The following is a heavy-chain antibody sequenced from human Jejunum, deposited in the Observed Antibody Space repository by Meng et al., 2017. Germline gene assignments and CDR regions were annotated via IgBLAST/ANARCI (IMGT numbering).Heavy chain of an antibody. CDR2: IKQDGSEI. CDR3: AGGGNYYTY. D-gene: IGHD1-26*01. Sequence: GESLKISCAASGFTLTNYWMSWVRQAPGKGLEWVANIKQDGSEIYYVDSVKGRFTISRDNAKNSLYLQMNSLRAEDTAVYHCAGGGNYYTYWGQGTLVTVSS. V-gene: IGHV3-7*01. CDR1: GFTLTNYW. J-gene: IGHJ4*02.